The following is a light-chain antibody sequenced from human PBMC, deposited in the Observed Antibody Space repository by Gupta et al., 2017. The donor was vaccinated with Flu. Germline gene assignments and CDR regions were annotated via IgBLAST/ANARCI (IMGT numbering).Light chain of an antibody. CDR3: QQANSFPIT. J-gene: IGKJ5*01. CDR2: AAS. Sequence: DIQMTQSPSSVSASVGDRINITCRASQGISRWLAWYQQKPGKAPKPLIFAASMLESGVASRFSGSGSGTDFTLTINNLQPEDFGTYYCQQANSFPITFGQGTRLQIK. V-gene: IGKV1-12*01. CDR1: QGISRW.